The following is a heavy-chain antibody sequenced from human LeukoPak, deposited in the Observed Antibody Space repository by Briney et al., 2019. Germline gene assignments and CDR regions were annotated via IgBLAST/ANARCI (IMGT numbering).Heavy chain of an antibody. CDR1: GFTFSSYA. D-gene: IGHD5-18*01. V-gene: IGHV3-23*01. J-gene: IGHJ4*02. CDR2: ISGSGGST. CDR3: ATNYSYGTGFDN. Sequence: GGSLRLSRTASGFTFSSYAMSWVRQAPGKGLEWVSAISGSGGSTYYADSVKGRFTISRDNSKNTLYLQMNGMRAEDTAVYYCATNYSYGTGFDNWGQGTLVTVSS.